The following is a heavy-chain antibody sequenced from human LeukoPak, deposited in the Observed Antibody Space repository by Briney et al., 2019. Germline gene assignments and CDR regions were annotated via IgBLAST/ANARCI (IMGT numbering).Heavy chain of an antibody. CDR2: IKSKTDGGIT. J-gene: IGHJ3*02. CDR1: GFTFSNAW. V-gene: IGHV3-15*01. CDR3: TTALQGAFDI. Sequence: GGSLRLSCAASGFTFSNAWMNWVRQAPGKGLEWIGRIKSKTDGGITDYAAPVKGRFPISRDDSKNTLYLQMNSLKTEDTAVYYCTTALQGAFDIWGQGTMVTVSS.